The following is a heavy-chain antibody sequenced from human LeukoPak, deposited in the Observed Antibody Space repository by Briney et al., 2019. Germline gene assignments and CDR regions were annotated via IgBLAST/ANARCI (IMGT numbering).Heavy chain of an antibody. CDR2: INPNSGGT. CDR1: GYTFTGYY. Sequence: ASAKVSCKASGYTFTGYYMHWVRQAPGQGLEWMGRINPNSGGTNYAQKFQGRVTMTRDTSISTAYMELSRLRSDDTAVYYCAREADYGDYGDFDYWGQGTLVTVSS. V-gene: IGHV1-2*06. CDR3: AREADYGDYGDFDY. D-gene: IGHD4-17*01. J-gene: IGHJ4*02.